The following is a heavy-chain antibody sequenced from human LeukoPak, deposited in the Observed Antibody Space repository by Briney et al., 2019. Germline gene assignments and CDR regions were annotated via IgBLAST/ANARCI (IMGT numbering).Heavy chain of an antibody. J-gene: IGHJ4*02. Sequence: PSETLSLTCTVSGYSISRGNYGGGTGGPPGRGPGAMGVINHMGRTYYNPSLKSRVTISVDTSKNQFSLKMSSVTAADTAVYYCAREKLFSSVDRRGYPRPIGVWGQGTLVTVSS. CDR2: INHMGRT. CDR3: AREKLFSSVDRRGYPRPIGV. D-gene: IGHD3-22*01. CDR1: GYSISRGNY. V-gene: IGHV4-38-2*02.